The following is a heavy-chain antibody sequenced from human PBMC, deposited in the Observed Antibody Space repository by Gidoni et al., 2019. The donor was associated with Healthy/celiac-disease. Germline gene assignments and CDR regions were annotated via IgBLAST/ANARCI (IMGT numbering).Heavy chain of an antibody. Sequence: QVQLVQSGAEVKKPGSSVKVSCKASGGTFSSYAISWVRQAPGQRLEWMGGIIPRFGTTNYAQKFQGRVTITADESTSTAYMELSSLRSEDTAVYCCASALGYCSGGSCYHRRWGQGTLVTVSS. D-gene: IGHD2-15*01. CDR1: GGTFSSYA. CDR2: IIPRFGTT. V-gene: IGHV1-69*01. CDR3: ASALGYCSGGSCYHRR. J-gene: IGHJ4*02.